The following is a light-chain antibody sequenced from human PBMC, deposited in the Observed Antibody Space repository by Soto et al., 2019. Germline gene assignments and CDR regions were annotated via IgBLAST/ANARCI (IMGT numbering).Light chain of an antibody. Sequence: DIQMTQSPSSLSSSVGDRVTITCRASQSISSYLNWYKQKPGKAPKILIYAASSLQSGVPSRFSGSGSGTDFTLTISSLQPEYFATYYCQQSYSTPITFGQGTRREIK. CDR1: QSISSY. CDR2: AAS. V-gene: IGKV1-39*01. CDR3: QQSYSTPIT. J-gene: IGKJ5*01.